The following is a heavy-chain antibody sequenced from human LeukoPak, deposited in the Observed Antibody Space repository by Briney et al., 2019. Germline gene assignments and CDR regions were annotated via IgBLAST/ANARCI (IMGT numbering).Heavy chain of an antibody. Sequence: GESLKISRKASGYSFTRYWIAWVRQMPGKGLEWMGIIYPVDSDTRYSPSFQGQVTISADKSISTAYLQWSSLRASDTAMYYCARQGSLGWFDPWGQGTLVTVSS. J-gene: IGHJ5*02. CDR1: GYSFTRYW. V-gene: IGHV5-51*01. CDR3: ARQGSLGWFDP. CDR2: IYPVDSDT.